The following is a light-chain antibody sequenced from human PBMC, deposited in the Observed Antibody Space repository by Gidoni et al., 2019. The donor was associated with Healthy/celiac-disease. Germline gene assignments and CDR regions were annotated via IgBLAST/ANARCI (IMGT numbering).Light chain of an antibody. CDR1: SSDVVGYNY. CDR3: SSYTSSSTLV. J-gene: IGLJ2*01. CDR2: EVS. Sequence: QSALTQPASVSGFPGQSITISCTGTSSDVVGYNYVSWYQQHPGKAPNLTIYEVSTRPSGVSTRFSGSKSGNTASLTISGLQAEDEADYYCSSYTSSSTLVFGGGTKLTVL. V-gene: IGLV2-14*01.